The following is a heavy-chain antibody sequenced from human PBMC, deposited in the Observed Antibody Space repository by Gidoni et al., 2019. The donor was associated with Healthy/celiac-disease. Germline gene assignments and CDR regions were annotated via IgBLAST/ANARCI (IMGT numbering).Heavy chain of an antibody. CDR1: GYSISSGYY. CDR3: AFGDYFDY. D-gene: IGHD3-16*01. J-gene: IGHJ4*02. Sequence: QVQLQESGPGLVKPSETLSLTCAVSGYSISSGYYWGWIRQPPGKGLEWIGSIYHSGSTYYNPSLKSRVTISVDTSKNQLSLKLSSVTAADTAVYYCAFGDYFDYWGQGTLVTVSS. V-gene: IGHV4-38-2*01. CDR2: IYHSGST.